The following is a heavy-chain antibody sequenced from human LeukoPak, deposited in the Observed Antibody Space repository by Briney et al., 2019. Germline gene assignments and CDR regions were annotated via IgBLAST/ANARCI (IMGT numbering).Heavy chain of an antibody. CDR2: ISASGGDT. CDR3: AKDVRRCNGACT. J-gene: IGHJ5*02. Sequence: GWSLRLSCAASGFSFSTYSFSWVRQAPWKGLEWVSGISASGGDTFYADSVKGRFTISRDNSKNTLSLQMNSLRVEDTAIYYCAKDVRRCNGACTWGQGTLVTVSS. CDR1: GFSFSTYS. V-gene: IGHV3-23*01. D-gene: IGHD2-8*01.